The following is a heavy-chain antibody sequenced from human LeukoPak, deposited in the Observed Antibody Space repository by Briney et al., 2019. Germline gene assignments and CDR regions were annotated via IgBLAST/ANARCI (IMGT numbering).Heavy chain of an antibody. Sequence: PEGSLRLSCAASEFTFSTYGMHWVRQAPGRGLEWVAVISYDGSYKFYADSVKGRFTISRDNSKSTLYLQMNSLRAEDTAVYYCAKDRYSGLNTIDYWGQGTLVTVSS. CDR3: AKDRYSGLNTIDY. J-gene: IGHJ4*02. D-gene: IGHD6-13*01. CDR1: EFTFSTYG. CDR2: ISYDGSYK. V-gene: IGHV3-30*18.